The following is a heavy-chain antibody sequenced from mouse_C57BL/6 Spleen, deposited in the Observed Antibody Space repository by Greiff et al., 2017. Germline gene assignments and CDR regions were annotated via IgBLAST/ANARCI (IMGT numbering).Heavy chain of an antibody. CDR3: ARDYYGNPAWFAY. D-gene: IGHD2-1*01. CDR1: GFTFSSYA. J-gene: IGHJ3*01. V-gene: IGHV5-4*01. Sequence: EVQLVESGGGLVKPGGSLKLSCAASGFTFSSYAMSWVRQTPEKRLEWVATISDGGSYTYYPDNVKGRFTISRDNAKNNLYLQMSHLKSEDTAMYYCARDYYGNPAWFAYWGQGTLVTVSA. CDR2: ISDGGSYT.